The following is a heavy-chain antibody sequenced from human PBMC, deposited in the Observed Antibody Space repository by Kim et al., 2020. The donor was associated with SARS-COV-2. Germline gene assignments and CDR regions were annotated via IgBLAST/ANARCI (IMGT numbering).Heavy chain of an antibody. J-gene: IGHJ1*01. CDR3: ARVTWQQLEGGYFQH. D-gene: IGHD6-13*01. CDR2: INHSGST. V-gene: IGHV4-34*01. CDR1: GGSFSGYY. Sequence: SETLSLTCAVYGGSFSGYYWSWIRQPPGKGLEWIGEINHSGSTNYNPSLKSRVTISVDTSKNQFSLKLSSVTAADTAVYYCARVTWQQLEGGYFQHWGQGTLVTVSS.